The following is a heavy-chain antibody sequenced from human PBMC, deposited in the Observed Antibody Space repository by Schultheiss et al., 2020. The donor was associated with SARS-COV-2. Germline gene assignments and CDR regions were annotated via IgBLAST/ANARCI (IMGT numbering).Heavy chain of an antibody. CDR2: IYYSGST. CDR1: GGSISSGDYY. CDR3: ARMRRDDYGDYVEGNYFDY. V-gene: IGHV4-61*08. J-gene: IGHJ4*02. D-gene: IGHD4-17*01. Sequence: SQTLSLTCTVSGGSISSGDYYWSWVRQPPGKGLEWIGYIYYSGSTNYNPSLKSRVTISVDTSKNQFSLKLSSVTAADTAVYYCARMRRDDYGDYVEGNYFDYWGQGTLVTVSS.